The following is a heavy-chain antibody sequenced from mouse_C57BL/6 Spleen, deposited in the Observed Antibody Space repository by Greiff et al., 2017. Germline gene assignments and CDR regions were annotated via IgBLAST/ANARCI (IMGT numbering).Heavy chain of an antibody. D-gene: IGHD3-2*02. CDR3: TVDSSGIAWFAY. Sequence: VQLQQSGAELVRPGASVKLSCTASGFNIKDYYMHWVKQRPEQGLEWIGRIDPEDGDTEYAPKFQGKATMTADPSSNTAYLQLSSLTSEDTAVYYCTVDSSGIAWFAYWGQGTLVTVSA. CDR2: IDPEDGDT. CDR1: GFNIKDYY. J-gene: IGHJ3*01. V-gene: IGHV14-1*01.